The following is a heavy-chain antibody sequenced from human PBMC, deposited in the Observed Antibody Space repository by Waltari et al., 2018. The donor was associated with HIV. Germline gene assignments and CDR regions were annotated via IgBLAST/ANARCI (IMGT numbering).Heavy chain of an antibody. V-gene: IGHV4-38-2*01. CDR2: TSYSEGT. CDR1: GYSLSRGYN. J-gene: IGHJ4*02. Sequence: QVQLQESGPGLVKPSETLSLICAVSGYSLSRGYNWGWIREPPGEGLEWIGSTSYSEGTYYNPSPRSRVTISLDTSKNQFSLNLNSVTAADTAVDFCARRRAQGDFDYWGQGTLVTVSS. D-gene: IGHD1-26*01. CDR3: ARRRAQGDFDY.